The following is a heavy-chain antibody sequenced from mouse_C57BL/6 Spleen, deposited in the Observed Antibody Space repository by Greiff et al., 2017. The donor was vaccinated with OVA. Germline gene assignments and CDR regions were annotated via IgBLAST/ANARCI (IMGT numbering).Heavy chain of an antibody. J-gene: IGHJ3*01. CDR2: INPYNGGT. CDR1: GYTFTDYY. Sequence: EVQLQQSGPVLVKPGASVKMSCKASGYTFTDYYMNWVKQSHGKSLEWIGVINPYNGGTSYNQKFKGKATLTVDKSSSTAYMELNSLTSEDSAVYYCARSADDYDGTLFAYWGQGTLVTVSA. D-gene: IGHD2-4*01. CDR3: ARSADDYDGTLFAY. V-gene: IGHV1-19*01.